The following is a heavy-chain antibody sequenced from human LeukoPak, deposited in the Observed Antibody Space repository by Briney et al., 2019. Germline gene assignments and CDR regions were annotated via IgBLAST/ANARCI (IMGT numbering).Heavy chain of an antibody. Sequence: GGSLGLSCAASGLTFSSYWMTWVRQGPGKGLEWVATISPDGNRENYVDSVKGRFSISRDNAKNSLFLQMRSLRAEDTAMYYCASTFPYCSSGTCALGGQGTLVTVSS. CDR3: ASTFPYCSSGTCAL. D-gene: IGHD2-15*01. CDR1: GLTFSSYW. CDR2: ISPDGNRE. V-gene: IGHV3-7*01. J-gene: IGHJ4*02.